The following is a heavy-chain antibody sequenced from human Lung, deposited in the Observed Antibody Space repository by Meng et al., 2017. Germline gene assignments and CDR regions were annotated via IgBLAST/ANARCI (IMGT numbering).Heavy chain of an antibody. Sequence: QVQLVQAGAEVRKPGAALQGACETSGYIFTDFQIHWVRQAPGQGLEWMGRITPNSGGANYAQKFQGRVTMTRDTSIRTAYMDLSRLTSDDTAIYYCARDRDGYASFDHWGQGTLVTVSS. J-gene: IGHJ4*02. V-gene: IGHV1-2*06. CDR3: ARDRDGYASFDH. CDR2: ITPNSGGA. D-gene: IGHD5-24*01. CDR1: GYIFTDFQ.